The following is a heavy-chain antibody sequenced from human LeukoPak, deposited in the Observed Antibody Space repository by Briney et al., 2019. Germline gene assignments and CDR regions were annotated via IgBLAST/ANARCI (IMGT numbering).Heavy chain of an antibody. J-gene: IGHJ6*02. CDR3: ARELYYYDSSGSVDYYGMDV. CDR1: GFTFSSYN. Sequence: GGSLRFSCAASGFTFSSYNMNWVRQAPGKGLEWVANIKQDGSEKYYVDSVKGRFTISRDNAKNSLYLQMNSLRAEDTAVYYCARELYYYDSSGSVDYYGMDVWGQGTTVTVSS. CDR2: IKQDGSEK. V-gene: IGHV3-7*01. D-gene: IGHD3-22*01.